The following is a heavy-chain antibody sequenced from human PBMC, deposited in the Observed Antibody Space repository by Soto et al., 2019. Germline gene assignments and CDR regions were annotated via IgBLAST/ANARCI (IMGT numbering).Heavy chain of an antibody. CDR3: ARANVGPPGGGSWTMPFDF. Sequence: QVQLQESGPGLVKPSETLSLTCSVSGGSVSNYYWSWFRQPAGKGLEWIGCIYTGGSTNYNRSLKSRVTLKVDTYKNQLSLRLTSVTAADTAVYYCARANVGPPGGGSWTMPFDFWGQGALVTVSS. J-gene: IGHJ4*02. CDR1: GGSVSNYY. CDR2: IYTGGST. V-gene: IGHV4-4*07. D-gene: IGHD2-15*01.